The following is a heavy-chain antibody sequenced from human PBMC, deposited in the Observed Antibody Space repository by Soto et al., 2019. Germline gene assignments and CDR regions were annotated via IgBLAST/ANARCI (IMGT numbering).Heavy chain of an antibody. CDR1: GYTFTSYC. Sequence: ASVNVSCKASGYTFTSYCISWVRQAPGQGLEWMGWISAYNGNTNYAQKLQGRVTMTTDTSTSTAYMGLRSLRSDDTAVYYCARDQDIVVVPAAIQDAFDIWGQGTMVTVSS. CDR2: ISAYNGNT. J-gene: IGHJ3*02. V-gene: IGHV1-18*01. CDR3: ARDQDIVVVPAAIQDAFDI. D-gene: IGHD2-2*02.